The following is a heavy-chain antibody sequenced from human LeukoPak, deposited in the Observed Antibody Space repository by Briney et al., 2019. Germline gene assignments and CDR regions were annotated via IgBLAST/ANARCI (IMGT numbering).Heavy chain of an antibody. CDR2: IKQDGSEK. CDR1: GFTSSNYW. J-gene: IGHJ5*02. V-gene: IGHV3-7*04. CDR3: AGGSRVDSKYSWLDR. D-gene: IGHD4-11*01. Sequence: GGSLRLSCAASGFTSSNYWMSWVRQAPEKGLEWVATIKQDGSEKDYVDSVKGRFTVSTDDANKSLYLQMNSLRAEDTAVYFCAGGSRVDSKYSWLDRWGQGTLVTVSS.